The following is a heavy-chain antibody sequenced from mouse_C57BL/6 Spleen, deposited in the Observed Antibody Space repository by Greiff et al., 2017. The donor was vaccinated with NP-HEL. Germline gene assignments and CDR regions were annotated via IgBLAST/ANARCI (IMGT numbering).Heavy chain of an antibody. Sequence: EVKLMESGGGLVQPGGSLSLSCAASGFTFTDYYMSWVRQPPGKALEWLGFIRNKANGYTTEHSVTVKGRFTISRDNSQSILYLQMNALRAEDGATYYCTRYDYDGAWFAYWGQGTLVTVSA. CDR2: IRNKANGYTT. V-gene: IGHV7-3*01. J-gene: IGHJ3*01. D-gene: IGHD2-4*01. CDR1: GFTFTDYY. CDR3: TRYDYDGAWFAY.